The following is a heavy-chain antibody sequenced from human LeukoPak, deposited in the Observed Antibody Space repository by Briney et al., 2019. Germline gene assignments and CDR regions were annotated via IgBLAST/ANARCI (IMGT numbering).Heavy chain of an antibody. V-gene: IGHV1-24*01. J-gene: IGHJ3*02. CDR2: FDPEDGET. D-gene: IGHD5-18*01. CDR1: GYTLTELS. Sequence: ASVKVSCKVSGYTLTELSMHWARQAPGKGLEWMGGFDPEDGETIYAQKFQGRVTMTEDTSTDTAYMELSSLRSEDTAVYYCATGHMVTSAFDIWGQGTMVTVSS. CDR3: ATGHMVTSAFDI.